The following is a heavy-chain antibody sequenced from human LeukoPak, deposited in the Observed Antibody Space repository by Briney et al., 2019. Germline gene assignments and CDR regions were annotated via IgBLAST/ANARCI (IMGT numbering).Heavy chain of an antibody. D-gene: IGHD2-2*01. V-gene: IGHV4-34*01. Sequence: SETLSLTCAVYGGSFSGYYWSWIRQPPGKGLEWIGEINHSGSTNYNPSLKSRVTISVDTSKNQFSLKLSSVTAADTAVYYCARLGGGRYQLPRGYWGQGTLVTVSS. J-gene: IGHJ4*02. CDR1: GGSFSGYY. CDR3: ARLGGGRYQLPRGY. CDR2: INHSGST.